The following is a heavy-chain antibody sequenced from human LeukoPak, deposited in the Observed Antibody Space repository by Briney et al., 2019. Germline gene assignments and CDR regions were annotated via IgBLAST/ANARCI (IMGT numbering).Heavy chain of an antibody. J-gene: IGHJ5*02. D-gene: IGHD6-19*01. Sequence: ASVKVSCKASGGTFSSYAISWVRQAPGQGLEWMGGIIPIFGTANYAQKFQGRVTITTDESTSTAYMELSSLRSEDTAVYYCARDLGYRSGWYPNWFDPWGQGTLVTVSS. CDR1: GGTFSSYA. CDR3: ARDLGYRSGWYPNWFDP. CDR2: IIPIFGTA. V-gene: IGHV1-69*05.